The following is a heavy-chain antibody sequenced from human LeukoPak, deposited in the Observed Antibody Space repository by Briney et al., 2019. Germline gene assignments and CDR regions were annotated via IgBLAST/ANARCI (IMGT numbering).Heavy chain of an antibody. CDR3: AKRGSTWYFNDY. V-gene: IGHV3-23*01. CDR2: VTNSGGST. CDR1: GFTFSSYA. D-gene: IGHD6-13*01. Sequence: GGSLRLSCAASGFTFSSYAMSWVRQAPGKGLEWVSSVTNSGGSTFYADSVKGRFTVSRDNSKNTLHLQTNSLRAEDTAVYYCAKRGSTWYFNDYWGQGTLVTVSS. J-gene: IGHJ4*02.